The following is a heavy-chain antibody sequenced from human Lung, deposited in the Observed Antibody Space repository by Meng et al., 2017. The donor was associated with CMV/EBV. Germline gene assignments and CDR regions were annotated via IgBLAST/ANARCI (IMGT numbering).Heavy chain of an antibody. CDR2: ISAYNGRT. V-gene: IGHV1-18*01. D-gene: IGHD5-12*01. CDR3: ARGGYSDYDVRGSDYYYGMDV. CDR1: GYTFISYG. J-gene: IGHJ6*01. Sequence: ASVKVSCKASGYTFISYGISWVRQAPGQGLEWMGWISAYNGRTNYAQKFQGRVTMTTDTSTNTAYTELRSLRSDDTAVYFCARGGYSDYDVRGSDYYYGMDVWXQGHXVTVDS.